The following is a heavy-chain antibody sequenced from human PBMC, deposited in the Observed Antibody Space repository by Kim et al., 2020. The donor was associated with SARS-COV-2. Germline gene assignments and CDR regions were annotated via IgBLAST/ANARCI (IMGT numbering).Heavy chain of an antibody. CDR3: AKDTHYDSSGYVSAFDI. J-gene: IGHJ3*02. V-gene: IGHV3-23*01. D-gene: IGHD3-22*01. Sequence: VKGRFTISRENSKNTLYLQMNSLRAEDTAVYYCAKDTHYDSSGYVSAFDIWGQGTMVTVSS.